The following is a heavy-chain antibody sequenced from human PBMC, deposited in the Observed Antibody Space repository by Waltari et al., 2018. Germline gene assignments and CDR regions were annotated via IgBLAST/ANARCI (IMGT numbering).Heavy chain of an antibody. V-gene: IGHV1-69*06. CDR2: IIPIFGTT. CDR1: GNTFSSYT. D-gene: IGHD3-10*01. Sequence: QVQLVQSGAEVKKPGSPVQVSCKASGNTFSSYTITRVRQAPGQGLEWMGGIIPIFGTTMYAQKFQGRVTITADKSTTTAYMELSSLRFDDTAMYFCARDHPYGSGTYYNSPAGFWGQGTLVTVSS. CDR3: ARDHPYGSGTYYNSPAGF. J-gene: IGHJ4*02.